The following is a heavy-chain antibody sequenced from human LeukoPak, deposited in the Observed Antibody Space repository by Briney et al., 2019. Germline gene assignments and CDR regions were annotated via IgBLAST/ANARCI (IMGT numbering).Heavy chain of an antibody. J-gene: IGHJ4*02. CDR3: ARVLVVVVPAATYYFDY. Sequence: GGSLRLSCAASGFTFSSYSMNWVRQAPGKGLEWVSSISSSSSYIYYADSVKGRFTISRDNAKNSLYLQMNSLRAEDTAVYYCARVLVVVVPAATYYFDYWGQGTLVTVSS. D-gene: IGHD2-2*01. CDR1: GFTFSSYS. CDR2: ISSSSSYI. V-gene: IGHV3-21*01.